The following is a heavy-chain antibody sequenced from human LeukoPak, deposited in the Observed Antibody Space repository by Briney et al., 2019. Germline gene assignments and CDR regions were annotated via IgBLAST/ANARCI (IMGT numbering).Heavy chain of an antibody. Sequence: GGSLRLSCAASGFTFSSYGMHWVRQAPGKGQEWVAVIWYDGSNKDYADSVKGRFIISRDNSKNTLYLQMNSLRAEDTAVYYCARDIYDSSGLYYFDYWGQGTPVTVSS. CDR3: ARDIYDSSGLYYFDY. D-gene: IGHD3-22*01. J-gene: IGHJ4*02. CDR1: GFTFSSYG. V-gene: IGHV3-33*01. CDR2: IWYDGSNK.